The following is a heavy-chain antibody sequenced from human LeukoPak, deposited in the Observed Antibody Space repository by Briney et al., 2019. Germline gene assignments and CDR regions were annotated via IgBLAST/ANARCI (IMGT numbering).Heavy chain of an antibody. Sequence: GGSLRLSCAASGFTFSSYAMSWVRQAPGKGLEWVAVIWYDGSNKYYADSVKGRFTISRDNSKNTLYLQMNSLRAEDTAVYYCARDPPYCTNGVCYDYYYYGMDVWGQGTTVTVSS. CDR3: ARDPPYCTNGVCYDYYYYGMDV. J-gene: IGHJ6*02. D-gene: IGHD2-8*01. CDR2: IWYDGSNK. CDR1: GFTFSSYA. V-gene: IGHV3-33*08.